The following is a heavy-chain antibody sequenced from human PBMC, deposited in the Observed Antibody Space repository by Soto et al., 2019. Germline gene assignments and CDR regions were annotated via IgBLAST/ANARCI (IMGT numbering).Heavy chain of an antibody. CDR2: IFSKDEK. D-gene: IGHD6-13*01. CDR1: GFSLSNDGLG. V-gene: IGHV2-26*01. CDR3: ASTYSSSCYWFDP. J-gene: IGHJ5*02. Sequence: QVTVKESGPVLVKPTETLTLTCTVSGFSLSNDGLGVSWIRQPQGKSLEWLAHIFSKDEKSYSTSLKSSLTISKGTPKSQVVLTITNIDPVDTATYSCASTYSSSCYWFDPWGQGTRVTVSS.